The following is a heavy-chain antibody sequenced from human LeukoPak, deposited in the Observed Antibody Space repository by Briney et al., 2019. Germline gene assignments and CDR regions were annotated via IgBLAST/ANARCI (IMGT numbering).Heavy chain of an antibody. CDR1: GGSISSYY. J-gene: IGHJ6*04. CDR2: IYYSGST. Sequence: SETLSLTCTVSGGSISSYYWSWIRQPPGKGLEWIGYIYYSGSTNYNPSLKSRVTISVDTSKNQFSLKLSSVTAADTAVYYCARDYGDYVGGGTYCYYGMDVWGKGTTVTVSS. CDR3: ARDYGDYVGGGTYCYYGMDV. D-gene: IGHD4-17*01. V-gene: IGHV4-59*01.